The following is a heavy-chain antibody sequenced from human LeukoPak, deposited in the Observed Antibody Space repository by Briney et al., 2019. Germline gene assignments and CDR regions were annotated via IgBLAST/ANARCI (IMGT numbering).Heavy chain of an antibody. CDR3: ARDRGGSYSAIDY. V-gene: IGHV3-48*04. Sequence: GGSLRLSCAASGFTFSSYSMNWVRQAPGKELEWVSFISSSSSTIYYADSVKGRFTISRDNAKNSLYLQMNSLRAEDTAVYYCARDRGGSYSAIDYWGQGTLVTVSS. CDR1: GFTFSSYS. D-gene: IGHD1-26*01. J-gene: IGHJ4*02. CDR2: ISSSSSTI.